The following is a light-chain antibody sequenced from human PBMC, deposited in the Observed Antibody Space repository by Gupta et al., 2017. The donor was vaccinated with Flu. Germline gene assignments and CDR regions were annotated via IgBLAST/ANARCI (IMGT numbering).Light chain of an antibody. CDR2: KAS. V-gene: IGKV2-30*01. CDR1: ESLVYSDGDSY. J-gene: IGKJ1*01. CDR3: MHSTRWPWT. Sequence: DAVMTQSPLSLPVTLGQPASISCRSSESLVYSDGDSYVSWFHQRPGQSPRRLIYKASNRDSGVPDRISGRGSGTEFTLTISRLEAEDVGVYYCMHSTRWPWTFGQGTKVEI.